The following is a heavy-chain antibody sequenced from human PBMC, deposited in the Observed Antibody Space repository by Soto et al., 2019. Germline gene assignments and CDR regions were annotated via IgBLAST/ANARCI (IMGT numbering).Heavy chain of an antibody. Sequence: DVQLVESGGGLVQPGGSLRLSCAASGFAFSSYWMHWVRQAPGKGLVWVSRINSDGSSINYADSVKGRFIISRDNAKNTLRLQMNSLRAEDTAVYYCARSYEALSHDYWGQGTLVTVSS. V-gene: IGHV3-74*01. J-gene: IGHJ4*02. CDR2: INSDGSSI. CDR1: GFAFSSYW. CDR3: ARSYEALSHDY. D-gene: IGHD3-16*01.